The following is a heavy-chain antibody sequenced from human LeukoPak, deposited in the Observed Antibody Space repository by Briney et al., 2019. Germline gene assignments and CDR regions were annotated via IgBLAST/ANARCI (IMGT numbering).Heavy chain of an antibody. V-gene: IGHV3-30*18. Sequence: PGRSLRLSCAASGFTFSNYGMHWVRQAPGKGLEWVALISDDGSNKNYADSVKGRFTISRDNSKNTLYLQMNSLKPEDTAVYYCAKDALGSSGWYGDYWGQGTPVTVSS. CDR1: GFTFSNYG. D-gene: IGHD6-19*01. CDR2: ISDDGSNK. J-gene: IGHJ4*02. CDR3: AKDALGSSGWYGDY.